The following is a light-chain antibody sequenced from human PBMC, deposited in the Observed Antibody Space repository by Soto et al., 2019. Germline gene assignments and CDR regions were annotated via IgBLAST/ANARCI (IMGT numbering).Light chain of an antibody. J-gene: IGKJ1*01. CDR2: KAS. V-gene: IGKV1-5*03. CDR3: QQYNSYSGT. Sequence: DIQMTQSPSTLSASVGDRVTITCWASQSISSWLAWYQQKPGKAPKLLIYKASSLESGVPSSFSGSGSRKEFTLTISSLQPDDFATYYCQQYNSYSGTFGQGTKVEI. CDR1: QSISSW.